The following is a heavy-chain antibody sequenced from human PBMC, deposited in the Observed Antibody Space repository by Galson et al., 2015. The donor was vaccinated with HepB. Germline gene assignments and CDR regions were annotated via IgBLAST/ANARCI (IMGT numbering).Heavy chain of an antibody. CDR2: ISHSSSFM. V-gene: IGHV3-21*01. CDR1: GFTFSGYS. Sequence: SLRLSCAAPGFTFSGYSMNWVRQAPGKGLEWVSSISHSSSFMYYADSVKGRFTISRDNARNSLYLQMSSLRAEDTAVYYCARGEAYYNFWSGSHFDHWGQGTLVTVSS. J-gene: IGHJ4*02. CDR3: ARGEAYYNFWSGSHFDH. D-gene: IGHD3-3*01.